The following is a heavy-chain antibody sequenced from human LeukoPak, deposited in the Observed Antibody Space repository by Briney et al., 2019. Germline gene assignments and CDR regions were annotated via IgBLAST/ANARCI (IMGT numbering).Heavy chain of an antibody. CDR2: ISPNGGST. CDR3: MRGTYTADY. D-gene: IGHD2-2*02. CDR1: GFPFSNYF. V-gene: IGHV3-64D*06. Sequence: GGSLRLSCSASGFPFSNYFMTWVRQAPGKALEYVSAISPNGGSTYYADSVKGRFTISRDNSKKMLYLQMSGLRLDDTAVYYCMRGTYTADYWGHGTLVTVSS. J-gene: IGHJ4*01.